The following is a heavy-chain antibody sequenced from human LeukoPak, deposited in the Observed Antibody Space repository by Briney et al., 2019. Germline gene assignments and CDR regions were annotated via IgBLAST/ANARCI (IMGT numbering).Heavy chain of an antibody. D-gene: IGHD3-3*01. CDR3: AREAGDYDFWSGYYMDV. CDR1: GGSISSYY. CDR2: IYYSGST. Sequence: SETLSLTCTVSGGSISSYYWSWIRQPPGKGLEWIGYIYYSGSTNYNPSLKSRVTISVDTSKNQFSLKLSSVTAADTAVYYCAREAGDYDFWSGYYMDVWGKGTTVTISS. J-gene: IGHJ6*03. V-gene: IGHV4-59*01.